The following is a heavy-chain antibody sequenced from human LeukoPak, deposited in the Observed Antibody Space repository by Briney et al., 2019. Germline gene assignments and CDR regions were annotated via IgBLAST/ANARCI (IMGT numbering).Heavy chain of an antibody. CDR3: ARMGTGWDNWFDP. Sequence: SETLSMIFAGHDGYFSVWYWSWIRHPPAQVPMLIGYIYYTGNTNYNPSLKSRVTISVDTSKNQFSLNLISVTAADATVYYCARMGTGWDNWFDPWGQGTLVTVSS. J-gene: IGHJ5*02. CDR1: DGYFSVWY. CDR2: IYYTGNT. V-gene: IGHV4-34*11. D-gene: IGHD6-19*01.